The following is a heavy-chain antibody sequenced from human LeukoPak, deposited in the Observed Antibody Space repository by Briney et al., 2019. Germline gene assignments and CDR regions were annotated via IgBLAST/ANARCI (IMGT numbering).Heavy chain of an antibody. CDR2: INHSGST. J-gene: IGHJ6*02. CDR3: ARGPNYDFWSGPYYYYGMDV. V-gene: IGHV4-34*01. Sequence: PSETLSLTCAVYGGSFSGYYWSWIRQPPGKGLEWIGEINHSGSTNYNPSLKSRVTISVDTSKNQFSLKLSSVTAADTAAYYCARGPNYDFWSGPYYYYGMDVWGQGTTVTVSS. CDR1: GGSFSGYY. D-gene: IGHD3-3*01.